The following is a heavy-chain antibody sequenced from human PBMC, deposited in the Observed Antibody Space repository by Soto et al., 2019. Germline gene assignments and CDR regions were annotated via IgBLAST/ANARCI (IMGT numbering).Heavy chain of an antibody. J-gene: IGHJ3*01. CDR3: TKDGEPL. CDR2: ISTSGDAT. CDR1: GFTFSTYT. Sequence: GGSLRLSCATSGFTFSTYTMNWVRQAPGKGLEWVSSISTSGDATYYEDSLRGRFTISRDNARASLYLQMDGLRAEDTAMYYCTKDGEPLWGQGTMVTVSS. V-gene: IGHV3-21*01.